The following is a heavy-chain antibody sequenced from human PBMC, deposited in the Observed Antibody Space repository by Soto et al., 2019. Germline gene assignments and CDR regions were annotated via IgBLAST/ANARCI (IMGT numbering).Heavy chain of an antibody. V-gene: IGHV3-21*01. D-gene: IGHD2-2*01. CDR2: ISSSSSYI. CDR1: GFTFSSYS. CDR3: AVLLLGYCSSTSCQLDY. Sequence: GGSLRLSCAASGFTFSSYSMNWVRQAPGKGLEWVSSISSSSSYIYYADSVKGRFTISRDNAKNSPYLQMNSLRAEDTAVYYCAVLLLGYCSSTSCQLDYWGQGTLVTVSS. J-gene: IGHJ4*02.